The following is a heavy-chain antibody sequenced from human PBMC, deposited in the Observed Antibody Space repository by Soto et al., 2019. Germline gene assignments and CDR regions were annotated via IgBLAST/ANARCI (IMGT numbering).Heavy chain of an antibody. Sequence: GGSLRLSCAASGFTFSSYAMHWVRQAPGKGLEWVAVISYDGSNKYYADSVKGRFTISRDNSKNTLYLQMNSLRAEDTAVYYCARAPTWLQPDWMGEDFDIWGQGTMVPVSS. CDR3: ARAPTWLQPDWMGEDFDI. CDR1: GFTFSSYA. D-gene: IGHD5-18*01. V-gene: IGHV3-30-3*01. J-gene: IGHJ3*02. CDR2: ISYDGSNK.